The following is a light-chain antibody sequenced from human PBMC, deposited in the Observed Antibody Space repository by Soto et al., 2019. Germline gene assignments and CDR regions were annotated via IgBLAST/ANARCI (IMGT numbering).Light chain of an antibody. V-gene: IGKV3-15*01. Sequence: EIVMTQSPATLSVSPGERATLSCRASQSVSSNLAWYKQKPGQAPRLLIYDASSRATGIPARFSGSGSGTEFSLIISSLQSEYFASYYCQHYINCPLTLGQGTK. CDR2: DAS. J-gene: IGKJ1*01. CDR1: QSVSSN. CDR3: QHYINCPLT.